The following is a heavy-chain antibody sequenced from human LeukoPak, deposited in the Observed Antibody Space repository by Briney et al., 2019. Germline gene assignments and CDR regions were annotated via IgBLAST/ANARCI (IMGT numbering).Heavy chain of an antibody. D-gene: IGHD4-11*01. CDR2: ISSSSSYI. V-gene: IGHV3-21*01. CDR1: GFTFSSYS. CDR3: AREGRAVTTGYHYYMDV. Sequence: GGSLRLSCAASGFTFSSYSMNWVRQAPGKGLEWVSSISSSSSYIYYADSVKGRFTISRDNAKNSLYLQMNSLRAEDTAVYYCAREGRAVTTGYHYYMDVWGKGTTVTVSS. J-gene: IGHJ6*03.